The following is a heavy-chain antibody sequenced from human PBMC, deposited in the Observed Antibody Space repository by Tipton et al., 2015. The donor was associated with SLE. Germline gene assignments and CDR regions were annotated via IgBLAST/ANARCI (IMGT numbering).Heavy chain of an antibody. J-gene: IGHJ3*01. Sequence: TLFLTCTVFGDSISSTNFSWVWILQPPGKGLVWFANIYYSGSTYYSASLKSRVTISVDTSKNQFSLMMTSVTAADTAVYYCAATLDSDYGSGKRGAFDVWGQGKTVAVSS. CDR3: AATLDSDYGSGKRGAFDV. V-gene: IGHV4-39*07. D-gene: IGHD3-10*01. CDR1: GDSISSTNFS. CDR2: IYYSGST.